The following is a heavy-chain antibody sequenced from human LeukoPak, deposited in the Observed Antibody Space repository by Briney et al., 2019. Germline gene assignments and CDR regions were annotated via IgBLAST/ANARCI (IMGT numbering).Heavy chain of an antibody. J-gene: IGHJ4*02. V-gene: IGHV3-30*04. CDR1: GFTFSSYA. D-gene: IGHD3-22*01. CDR2: ISYDGSNK. CDR3: ARASARAYYYDSSGYFFDY. Sequence: GRSLRLSCAASGFTFSSYAMHWVRQAPGKGLEWVAVISYDGSNKYYADSVKGRFTISRDNSKNTLYLQMNSLRAEDTAVYYCARASARAYYYDSSGYFFDYWGQGTLVTVSS.